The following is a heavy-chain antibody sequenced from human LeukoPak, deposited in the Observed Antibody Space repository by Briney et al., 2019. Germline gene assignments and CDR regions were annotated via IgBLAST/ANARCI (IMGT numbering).Heavy chain of an antibody. CDR3: TKGKLWLPFADY. Sequence: GGSLRLSCAASGFTFSNYMMHWVRQAPGKGLVWVSRIKSDGITITYADSVKGRFTISRDNAKNTLYLQMNSLRAEDTAVYYCTKGKLWLPFADYWGQGTLVTVSS. V-gene: IGHV3-74*01. CDR1: GFTFSNYM. D-gene: IGHD5-18*01. J-gene: IGHJ4*02. CDR2: IKSDGITI.